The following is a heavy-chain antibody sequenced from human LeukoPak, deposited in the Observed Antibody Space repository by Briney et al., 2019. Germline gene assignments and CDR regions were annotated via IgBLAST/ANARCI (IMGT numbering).Heavy chain of an antibody. CDR3: AKDPSIAVVDY. CDR2: ISGSGGST. Sequence: GGSLRLSCVVSGFTFSSYEMNWVRQAPGKGLEWVSAISGSGGSTYYADSVKGRFTISRDNSKNTLYLQMNSLRAEDTAVYYCAKDPSIAVVDYWGQGTLVTVSS. D-gene: IGHD6-19*01. CDR1: GFTFSSYE. V-gene: IGHV3-23*01. J-gene: IGHJ4*02.